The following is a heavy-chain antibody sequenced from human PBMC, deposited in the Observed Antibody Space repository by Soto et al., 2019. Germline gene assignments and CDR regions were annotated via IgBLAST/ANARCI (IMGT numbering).Heavy chain of an antibody. CDR3: ARAPAYSTSWLDY. Sequence: QVQLQESGPGLVKPSETLSLTCTVSGGSISNYYWNWIRQPAGKGLEWIGRIYTSGSTSYNPSLKSRVTMSVDTSKNQFSLKLISVTTADTAVYYCARAPAYSTSWLDYWGQGILVTVSS. J-gene: IGHJ4*02. CDR1: GGSISNYY. V-gene: IGHV4-4*07. CDR2: IYTSGST. D-gene: IGHD6-13*01.